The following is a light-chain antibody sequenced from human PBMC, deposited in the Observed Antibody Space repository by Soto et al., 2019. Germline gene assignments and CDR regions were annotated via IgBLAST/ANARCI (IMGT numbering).Light chain of an antibody. CDR1: QSVSSN. CDR3: QQHGSSPIT. Sequence: TVMTQSPATLSVSPGERATLSCRASQSVSSNLAWYQQKPGQTPRLLIYGASSRATGIPDRFSGSGSGTDFTLTISRLEPEDFAVYYCQQHGSSPITFGQGTRLEIK. V-gene: IGKV3-20*01. J-gene: IGKJ5*01. CDR2: GAS.